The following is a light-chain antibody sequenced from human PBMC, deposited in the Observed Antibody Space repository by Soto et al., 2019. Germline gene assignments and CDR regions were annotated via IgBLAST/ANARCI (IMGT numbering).Light chain of an antibody. J-gene: IGKJ3*01. CDR1: QSISSY. CDR3: QQSYSTPPAT. V-gene: IGKV1-39*01. CDR2: AAS. Sequence: DIQMTQSPSSLSASVGDRVTITCRASQSISSYLNWYQQKPGKAPKLLIYAASSLQSGVPSRFSGSGSGTDFTLTISSLQPEDVATYYCQQSYSTPPATFGPGTNVDIK.